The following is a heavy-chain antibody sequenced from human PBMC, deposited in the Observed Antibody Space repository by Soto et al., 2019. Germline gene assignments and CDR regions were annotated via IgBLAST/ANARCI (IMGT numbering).Heavy chain of an antibody. J-gene: IGHJ5*02. CDR1: GGSFSGYY. CDR3: ARVGSLVVVPAATHLRFDP. CDR2: INHSGST. V-gene: IGHV4-34*01. D-gene: IGHD2-2*01. Sequence: SETLSLTCAVYGGSFSGYYWSWIRQPPGKGLEWIGEINHSGSTNYNPSLKSRVTISVDTSKNQFSLKLSSVTAADTAVYYCARVGSLVVVPAATHLRFDPWGQGTLVTVSS.